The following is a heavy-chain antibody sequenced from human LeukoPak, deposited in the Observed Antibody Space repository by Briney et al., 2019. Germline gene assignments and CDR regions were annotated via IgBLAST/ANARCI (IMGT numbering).Heavy chain of an antibody. CDR1: GGSISSYY. V-gene: IGHV4-59*01. CDR3: ARDPYREAFDI. Sequence: SETLSLTCTVSGGSISSYYWSWIRQPPGKGLEWIGYIYYSGSTNYNPSLKSRVTISVDTSKNQFSLKLSSVTAADTAVYYCARDPYREAFDIWGQGTIVTVSS. D-gene: IGHD1-26*01. J-gene: IGHJ3*02. CDR2: IYYSGST.